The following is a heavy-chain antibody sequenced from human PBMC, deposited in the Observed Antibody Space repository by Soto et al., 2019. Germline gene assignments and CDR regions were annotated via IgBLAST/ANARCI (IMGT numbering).Heavy chain of an antibody. Sequence: PGGSLRLSCAASGFPFDNYAMHWVRQAPGKGLEWVSCISCNSGNIGYADSVKGRFTIARDNAKTSLYLEMKSLRAEDTALYYCAKSLKIFGLATPTAGPPDSWGQGALVTVSS. J-gene: IGHJ4*02. CDR3: AKSLKIFGLATPTAGPPDS. CDR2: ISCNSGNI. D-gene: IGHD3-3*01. V-gene: IGHV3-9*01. CDR1: GFPFDNYA.